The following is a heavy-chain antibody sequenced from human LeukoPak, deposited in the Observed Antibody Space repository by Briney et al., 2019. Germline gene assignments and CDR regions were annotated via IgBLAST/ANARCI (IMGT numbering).Heavy chain of an antibody. D-gene: IGHD5-18*01. V-gene: IGHV4-59*01. CDR2: IYYSGST. Sequence: SETLSLTCNVSGGSISSNYWSWIRQPPGKGLEWIGYIYYSGSTNYNPSLKSRVTISVDTSKNQFSLKLSSVTAADTAVYYCAREKIQFDAFDIWGQGTMVTVSS. CDR3: AREKIQFDAFDI. CDR1: GGSISSNY. J-gene: IGHJ3*02.